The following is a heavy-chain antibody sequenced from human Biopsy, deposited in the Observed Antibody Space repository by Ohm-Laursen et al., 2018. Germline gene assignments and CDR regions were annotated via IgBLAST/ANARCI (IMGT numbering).Heavy chain of an antibody. V-gene: IGHV4-4*07. CDR2: IYSSGGS. Sequence: SETLSLTCSVSGGSTNDYFWSWIRQPAGETLEWIGRIYSSGGSSYNPSLNSRISMSMDTSNNQFSLTLTSVTAADTAVYYCARTPGKAVAGRFLDLWGRGTLVTVSS. D-gene: IGHD6-19*01. CDR1: GGSTNDYF. J-gene: IGHJ2*01. CDR3: ARTPGKAVAGRFLDL.